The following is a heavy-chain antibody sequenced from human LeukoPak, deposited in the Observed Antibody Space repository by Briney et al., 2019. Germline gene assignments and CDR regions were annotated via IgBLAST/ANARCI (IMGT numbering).Heavy chain of an antibody. J-gene: IGHJ5*02. Sequence: GGSLRLSCAASGFTFSSYWMSWVRQAPGKGLEWVANIKEDGSEKYYVDSVKGRFTISRDNAKNSLYLQMNSLRAEDTAIYYCARATASNWFDPWGQGTLVTVSS. CDR2: IKEDGSEK. D-gene: IGHD5-18*01. V-gene: IGHV3-7*01. CDR3: ARATASNWFDP. CDR1: GFTFSSYW.